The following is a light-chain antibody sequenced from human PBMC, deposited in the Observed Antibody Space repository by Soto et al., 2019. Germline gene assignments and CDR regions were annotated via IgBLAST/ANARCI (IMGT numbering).Light chain of an antibody. J-gene: IGKJ5*01. CDR3: QQYTNWPIT. Sequence: VMTQSPAPLSVSPGERATLFCRASQTVYNNYLAWYQQKPGQAPRLLIYSVSARATGVPARFSGSGSGTEFTLTISSLQSEDFAVYYCQQYTNWPITFGQGTRLEIK. CDR1: QTVYNN. CDR2: SVS. V-gene: IGKV3-15*01.